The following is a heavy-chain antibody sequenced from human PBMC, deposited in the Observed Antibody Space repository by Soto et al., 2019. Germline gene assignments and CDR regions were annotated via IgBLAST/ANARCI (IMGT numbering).Heavy chain of an antibody. CDR2: IYTSGST. J-gene: IGHJ4*02. V-gene: IGHV4-4*07. CDR1: GGSISSYY. Sequence: SETLSLTCTVSGGSISSYYWSWIRQPAGKGLEWIGRIYTSGSTNYNPSLKSRVTMSVDTSKNQFYLKLSSVTAADTAVYYCERGVFDITGTSILDYWGQGALVPVYS. D-gene: IGHD1-7*01. CDR3: ERGVFDITGTSILDY.